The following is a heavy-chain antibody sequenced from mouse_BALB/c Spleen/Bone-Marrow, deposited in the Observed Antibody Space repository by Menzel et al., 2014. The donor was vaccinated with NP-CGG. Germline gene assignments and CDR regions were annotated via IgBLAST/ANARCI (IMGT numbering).Heavy chain of an antibody. V-gene: IGHV1-80*01. CDR3: ARFATGSFAY. D-gene: IGHD1-1*01. J-gene: IGHJ3*01. CDR2: VFPVNADT. CDR1: GYVFTDYW. Sequence: QVQLQQSGAELVRPGSSVKISCKASGYVFTDYWMNWLRQRPGQGLEWIGQVFPVNADTNYKANFKDKVTLTADKSSTTAYMQLNSLTSEDSAVYFCARFATGSFAYWARGLWSLSLQ.